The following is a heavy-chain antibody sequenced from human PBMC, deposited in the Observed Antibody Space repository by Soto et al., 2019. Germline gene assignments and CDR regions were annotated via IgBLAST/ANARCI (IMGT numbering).Heavy chain of an antibody. Sequence: LQLVESGGGLVQPGGSLKLSCAASGFTFSGSSIHWVRQASGKGLEWVGRIRNKANNYATTYIASVRGRFTFSRDDAKNTTYLQMNSLKIEDTAIYYCTRPYQEFTNSPHSVYGLDVWGQGTTVTVSS. J-gene: IGHJ6*02. CDR1: GFTFSGSS. CDR3: TRPYQEFTNSPHSVYGLDV. D-gene: IGHD2-2*01. V-gene: IGHV3-73*02. CDR2: IRNKANNYAT.